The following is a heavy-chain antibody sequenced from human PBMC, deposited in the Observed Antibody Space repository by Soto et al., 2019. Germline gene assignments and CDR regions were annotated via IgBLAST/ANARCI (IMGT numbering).Heavy chain of an antibody. Sequence: QVQLVQSGAEVKKPGASVKVSCKASGYTFTSYDINWVRQATGQGLEWMGWMNLNSGYTGYAQKFXXRXNXXRNNSIRTAYMELISLRSEDTAVYYCARANGDFDYWGQGTLVTVSS. CDR2: MNLNSGYT. J-gene: IGHJ4*02. CDR3: ARANGDFDY. D-gene: IGHD4-17*01. V-gene: IGHV1-8*01. CDR1: GYTFTSYD.